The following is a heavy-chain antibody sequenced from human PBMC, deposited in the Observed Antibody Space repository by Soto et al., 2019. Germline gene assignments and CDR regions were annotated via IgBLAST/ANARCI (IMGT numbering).Heavy chain of an antibody. D-gene: IGHD3-16*02. CDR3: ARADQYYDYIWGSYRYTGFDY. Sequence: QVQLVESGGGVVQPGRSLRLSCAASGFTFSSYAMHWVRQAPGKGLEWVAVISYDGSNKYYADSVKGRFTISRDNSKNPLYLQMNSLRAEDTALYYWARADQYYDYIWGSYRYTGFDYWGQGTLVTVSS. CDR2: ISYDGSNK. J-gene: IGHJ4*02. CDR1: GFTFSSYA. V-gene: IGHV3-30-3*01.